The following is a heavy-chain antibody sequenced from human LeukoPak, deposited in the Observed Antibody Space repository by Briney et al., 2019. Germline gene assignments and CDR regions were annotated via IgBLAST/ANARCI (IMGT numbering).Heavy chain of an antibody. V-gene: IGHV4-31*03. D-gene: IGHD3-3*01. Sequence: PSETLSLTCTVSGGSISSGGYYWSWVRQHPGKGLEWIGYIYYSGSTYYNPSLKSRVTISVDTSKNQFSLKLSLDTAVYCARGRFLEWDYWGQGTLVTVSS. J-gene: IGHJ4*02. CDR3: LEWDY. CDR2: IYYSGST. CDR1: GGSISSGGYY.